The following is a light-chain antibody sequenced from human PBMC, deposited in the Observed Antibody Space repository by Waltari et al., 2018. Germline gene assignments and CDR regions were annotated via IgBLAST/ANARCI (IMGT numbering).Light chain of an antibody. CDR3: QAADNSGTLNWV. CDR1: ALAKQY. J-gene: IGLJ3*02. Sequence: SFELTQPPSVSVSPGQTARITCSADALAKQYAYWYQQKAGQAPLVVIYKDSERPSGIPERFSGSSSGTTVTLTISGVQGEDEADYYCQAADNSGTLNWVFGGGTKLTVL. V-gene: IGLV3-25*03. CDR2: KDS.